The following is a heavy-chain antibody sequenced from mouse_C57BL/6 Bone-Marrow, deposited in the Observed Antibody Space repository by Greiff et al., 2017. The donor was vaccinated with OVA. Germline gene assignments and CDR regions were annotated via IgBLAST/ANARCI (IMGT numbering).Heavy chain of an antibody. CDR2: IDPENGDT. V-gene: IGHV14-4*01. Sequence: VQLQQSGAELVRPGASVKLSCTASGFNIKDDYMHWVKQRPEQGLEWIGWIDPENGDTEYASKFQGKATITADTSSNTAYLQLSSLTSEDTAVYYCTSIYEDFDYWGQGTTLTVSS. CDR1: GFNIKDDY. J-gene: IGHJ2*01. D-gene: IGHD2-3*01. CDR3: TSIYEDFDY.